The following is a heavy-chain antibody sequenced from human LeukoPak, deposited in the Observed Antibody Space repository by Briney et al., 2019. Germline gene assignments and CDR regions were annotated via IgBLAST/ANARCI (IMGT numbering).Heavy chain of an antibody. CDR3: ARSRYYYDSSGYYKDY. CDR2: MSAYNGNT. Sequence: GASVKVSCEASGYTFTSYGISWVRQAPGQGLEWMGWMSAYNGNTNYAQKLQGRVTMTTDTSTSTAYMELRSLRSDDTAVYYCARSRYYYDSSGYYKDYWGQGTLVTVSS. V-gene: IGHV1-18*01. D-gene: IGHD3-22*01. J-gene: IGHJ4*02. CDR1: GYTFTSYG.